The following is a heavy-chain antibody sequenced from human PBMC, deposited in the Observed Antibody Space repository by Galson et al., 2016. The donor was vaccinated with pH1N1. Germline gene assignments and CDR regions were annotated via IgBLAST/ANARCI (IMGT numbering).Heavy chain of an antibody. CDR2: IVAIFGTT. V-gene: IGHV1-69*06. CDR1: GGIFNSFG. CDR3: ARGYSYHNNHGFYL. Sequence: SVKVSCKASGGIFNSFGISWVRQAPGQGLEWMGGIVAIFGTTNYAQKFQGKVTITADKSSSTVYMEVNRLTSQDTAVYYCARGYSYHNNHGFYLWGQGTMVTVSA. D-gene: IGHD5-18*01. J-gene: IGHJ3*01.